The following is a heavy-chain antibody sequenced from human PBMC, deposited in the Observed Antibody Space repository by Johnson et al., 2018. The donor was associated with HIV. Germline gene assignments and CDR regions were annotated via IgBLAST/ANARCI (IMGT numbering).Heavy chain of an antibody. V-gene: IGHV3-30*02. CDR2: IRYDGRNT. J-gene: IGHJ3*02. Sequence: QVQLVESGGGLVQPGGSLRLSCAASGFTFSTYAMHWVRQAPGRGLDWLTFIRYDGRNTFYADSVKGRFTISRDNAKNSLYLKMNSLRVEDTAVYYCARDRDYYDTSGYHVWGGGFGIWGLGTMVTVSS. D-gene: IGHD3-22*01. CDR1: GFTFSTYA. CDR3: ARDRDYYDTSGYHVWGGGFGI.